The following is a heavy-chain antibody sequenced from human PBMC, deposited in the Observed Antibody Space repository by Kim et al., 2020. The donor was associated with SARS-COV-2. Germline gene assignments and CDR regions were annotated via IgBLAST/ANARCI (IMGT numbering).Heavy chain of an antibody. J-gene: IGHJ4*02. CDR3: ERGDNYNTFDY. V-gene: IGHV3-74*01. D-gene: IGHD4-4*01. CDR2: T. Sequence: TNSAESVKGRFTISRDNAKNTLYLQMNSLRAEDTAVYYCERGDNYNTFDYWGQGTLVTVSS.